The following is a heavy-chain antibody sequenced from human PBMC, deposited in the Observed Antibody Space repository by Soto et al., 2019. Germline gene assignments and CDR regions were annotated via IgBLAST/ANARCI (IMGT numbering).Heavy chain of an antibody. D-gene: IGHD1-1*01. CDR1: GYSISSGYY. CDR3: AREFGGTYYFDY. V-gene: IGHV4-38-2*02. Sequence: SETLSLTCAVSGYSISSGYYWGWIRQPPGKGLEWIGSIFHSGRTYYNPSLKSRVTILVDTSKNQFSLKLSSVTAADTAVYYCAREFGGTYYFDYWGPGTPVTVSS. J-gene: IGHJ4*02. CDR2: IFHSGRT.